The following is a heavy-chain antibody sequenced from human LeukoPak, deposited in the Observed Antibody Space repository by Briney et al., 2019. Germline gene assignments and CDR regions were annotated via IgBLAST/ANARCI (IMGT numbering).Heavy chain of an antibody. Sequence: ASVTVSCKASGYTFTSYGISWVRQAPGQGLEWMGWISAYNGNTNYAQKLQGRVTMTTDTSTSTAYMELRSLRSDDTAVYYCARDVRYGDYSDYYYMDVWGKGTTVTVSS. CDR3: ARDVRYGDYSDYYYMDV. CDR1: GYTFTSYG. CDR2: ISAYNGNT. D-gene: IGHD4-17*01. V-gene: IGHV1-18*01. J-gene: IGHJ6*03.